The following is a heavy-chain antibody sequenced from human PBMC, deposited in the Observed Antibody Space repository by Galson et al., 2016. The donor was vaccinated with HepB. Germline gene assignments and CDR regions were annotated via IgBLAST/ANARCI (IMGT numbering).Heavy chain of an antibody. CDR1: GDSISSHDW. V-gene: IGHV4-4*02. CDR2: IYHSGST. D-gene: IGHD3-22*01. J-gene: IGHJ4*02. Sequence: SETLSLTCAVSGDSISSHDWWSWVRQPPGKGLEWIGEIYHSGSTNYNPSLKSRVTISADKSKNQFSLRLSSVTAADTAVYYCTRNGFYCLAYWGQGTLVTVSS. CDR3: TRNGFYCLAY.